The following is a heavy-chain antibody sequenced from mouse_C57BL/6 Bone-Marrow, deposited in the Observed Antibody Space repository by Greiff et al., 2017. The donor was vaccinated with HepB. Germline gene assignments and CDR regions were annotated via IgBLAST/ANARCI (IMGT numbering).Heavy chain of an antibody. J-gene: IGHJ2*01. CDR1: GYTFTSYG. CDR2: IYPRSGYT. Sequence: QVQLQQSGAELARPGASVKLSCKASGYTFTSYGISWVKQRTGQGLEWIGEIYPRSGYTYYNEKFKGKATLTADKSSSTAYMELRSLTSEDSAVYFCARGPYYYGSSYDYFDYWGQGTTLTVSS. D-gene: IGHD1-1*01. CDR3: ARGPYYYGSSYDYFDY. V-gene: IGHV1-81*01.